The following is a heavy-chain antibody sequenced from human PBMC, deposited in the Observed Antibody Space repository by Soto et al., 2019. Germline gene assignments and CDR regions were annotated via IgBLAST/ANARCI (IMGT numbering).Heavy chain of an antibody. D-gene: IGHD2-2*01. V-gene: IGHV1-18*04. Sequence: ASVKVSCKASGYTFSNYGISWVRQAPGQGLEWMGWISAYNGNTDYAQKFRGRVTVTTDTSRSTAFMEVRSLRSDDTAVYFCARDVPGNAAALKDVWGQGTTVTVSS. CDR3: ARDVPGNAAALKDV. CDR1: GYTFSNYG. CDR2: ISAYNGNT. J-gene: IGHJ6*02.